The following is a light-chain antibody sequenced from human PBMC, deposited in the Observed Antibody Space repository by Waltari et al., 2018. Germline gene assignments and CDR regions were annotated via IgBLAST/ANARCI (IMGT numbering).Light chain of an antibody. J-gene: IGKJ2*01. Sequence: DIVMTQSPDSLAVSLGERVTINCSSSQNLLYNSDNKNYLAWFQQKPGQPPKLVVYWASTRESGVPDRFSGSGSGTEFTLTISSLQAADVAVYYCQQCYSTPYTFGQGTKLEIK. V-gene: IGKV4-1*01. CDR2: WAS. CDR1: QNLLYNSDNKNY. CDR3: QQCYSTPYT.